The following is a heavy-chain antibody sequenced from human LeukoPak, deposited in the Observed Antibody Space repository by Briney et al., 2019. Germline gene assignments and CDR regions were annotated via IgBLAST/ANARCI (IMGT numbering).Heavy chain of an antibody. J-gene: IGHJ6*03. V-gene: IGHV3-30*02. CDR3: AKDGGGYYPSYYYYMDV. CDR2: IRYDGSNK. Sequence: PGGSLRLSCAASGFTLSSYGMHWVRQAPGKGLEWVAFIRYDGSNKYYADSVKGRFTISRDNSKNTLYLQMNSLRAEDTAVYYCAKDGGGYYPSYYYYMDVWGKGTTVTISS. D-gene: IGHD3-22*01. CDR1: GFTLSSYG.